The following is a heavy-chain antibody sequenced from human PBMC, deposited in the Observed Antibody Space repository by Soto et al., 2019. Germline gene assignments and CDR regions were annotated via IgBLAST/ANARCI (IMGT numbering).Heavy chain of an antibody. Sequence: EGSVRLSCAASGCTFSSYGIHWVRQPPGKGLEWVAVISYDGSNKYFADSVKGRSTISRDNSKNTLYLQMDSLRPEDTAVYYCAKDITVTPTRYYYGLDVWGQGTTVTVSS. CDR1: GCTFSSYG. CDR2: ISYDGSNK. CDR3: AKDITVTPTRYYYGLDV. D-gene: IGHD2-21*02. J-gene: IGHJ6*02. V-gene: IGHV3-30*18.